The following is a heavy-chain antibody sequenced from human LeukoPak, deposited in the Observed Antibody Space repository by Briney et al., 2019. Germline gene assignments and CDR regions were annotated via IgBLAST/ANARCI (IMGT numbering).Heavy chain of an antibody. V-gene: IGHV1-18*01. CDR3: AREVANYYDSSGTQNWGFDY. CDR2: ISAYNGNT. Sequence: ASVKVSCKASGYTFTSYGISWVRQAPGQGLERVGWISAYNGNTNYAQKLQGRVTMTTDTSTSTAYMELRSLRSDDTAVYYCAREVANYYDSSGTQNWGFDYWGQGTLVTVSS. J-gene: IGHJ4*02. CDR1: GYTFTSYG. D-gene: IGHD3-22*01.